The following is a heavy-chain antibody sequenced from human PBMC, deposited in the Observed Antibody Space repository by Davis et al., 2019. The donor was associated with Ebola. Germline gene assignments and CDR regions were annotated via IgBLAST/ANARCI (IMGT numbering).Heavy chain of an antibody. V-gene: IGHV3-23*01. CDR3: ARDTSYYYYGMDV. CDR2: ISGSGGST. D-gene: IGHD3-3*01. Sequence: GESLKISCAASGFTFSSYSMSWVRQAPGKGLEWVSAISGSGGSTYYADSVKGRFTISRNNAKNSLYLQMNSMRDEDTAVYYCARDTSYYYYGMDVWGQGTTVTVSS. CDR1: GFTFSSYS. J-gene: IGHJ6*02.